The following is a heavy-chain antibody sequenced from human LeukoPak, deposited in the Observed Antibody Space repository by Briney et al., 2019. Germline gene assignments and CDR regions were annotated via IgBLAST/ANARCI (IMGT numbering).Heavy chain of an antibody. D-gene: IGHD2-15*01. CDR2: IPYDGSNK. Sequence: GGSLRLSCAASGFTFSSYGMHWVRQAPGKGLEWVAVIPYDGSNKYYADSVKGRFTISRDNSKNTLYLQMNSLRAEDTAVYYCAKDHYRYCGGSCQLVDYWGQGTLVTVSS. J-gene: IGHJ4*02. V-gene: IGHV3-30*18. CDR3: AKDHYRYCGGSCQLVDY. CDR1: GFTFSSYG.